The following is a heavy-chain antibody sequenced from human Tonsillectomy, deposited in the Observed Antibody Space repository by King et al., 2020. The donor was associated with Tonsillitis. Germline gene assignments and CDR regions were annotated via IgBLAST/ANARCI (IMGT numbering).Heavy chain of an antibody. CDR2: ISSSSSYI. J-gene: IGHJ3*02. CDR1: GFTFSSYN. V-gene: IGHV3-21*01. D-gene: IGHD3-22*01. Sequence: EVQLVESGGGLVKPGGSLRLSCAASGFTFSSYNMNWVRQAPGKGLEWVSSISSSSSYIYYADSVKGRFTISRDNAKNSLYLQMNSLRAEDTAVYYCARAEYYYDSSGYPDAFDIWGQGTMVTVSS. CDR3: ARAEYYYDSSGYPDAFDI.